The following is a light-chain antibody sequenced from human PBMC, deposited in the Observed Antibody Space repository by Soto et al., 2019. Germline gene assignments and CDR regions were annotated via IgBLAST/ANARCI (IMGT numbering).Light chain of an antibody. V-gene: IGLV2-14*01. CDR3: TSYTSSNTYV. Sequence: QSVLTQPASVSGFPGQSITISCTGTSSDVGGYNYVSWYQQHPGKAPKLMIYDVSNRPSGISNRFSGSKSGITASLTISGLLPEDEADYYCTSYTSSNTYVFGTGTKVTVL. J-gene: IGLJ1*01. CDR2: DVS. CDR1: SSDVGGYNY.